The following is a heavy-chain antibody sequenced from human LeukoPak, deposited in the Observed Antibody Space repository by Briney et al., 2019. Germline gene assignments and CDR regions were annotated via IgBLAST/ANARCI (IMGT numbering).Heavy chain of an antibody. D-gene: IGHD4-23*01. Sequence: GASVKVSCKASGYTFTSYAISWVRQAPGQGLEWMGWISAYNGNTNYAQQLQGRVTMTTDTSTSTAYMELRSLRSDDTAVYYCAAIDYGENSSSDYWGQGTLVTVSS. CDR3: AAIDYGENSSSDY. J-gene: IGHJ4*02. V-gene: IGHV1-18*01. CDR2: ISAYNGNT. CDR1: GYTFTSYA.